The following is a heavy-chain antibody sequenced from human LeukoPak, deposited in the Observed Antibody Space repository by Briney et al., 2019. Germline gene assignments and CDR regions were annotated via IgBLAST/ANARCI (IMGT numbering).Heavy chain of an antibody. Sequence: GGSLRLSCAASGFTFSSYAMSWVRQAPGKGLEWVSVIYSGGSTYYADSVKGRFTISRDNSKNTLYLQMNSLRAEDTAVYYCARDHGRTTFPAIYYYYGMDVWGQGTTVTVSS. J-gene: IGHJ6*02. CDR1: GFTFSSYA. D-gene: IGHD1-1*01. CDR3: ARDHGRTTFPAIYYYYGMDV. CDR2: IYSGGST. V-gene: IGHV3-66*01.